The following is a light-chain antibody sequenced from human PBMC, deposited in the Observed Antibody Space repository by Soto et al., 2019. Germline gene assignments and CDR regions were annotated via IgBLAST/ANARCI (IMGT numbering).Light chain of an antibody. V-gene: IGKV3D-20*01. CDR3: QQYGSSPPIT. J-gene: IGKJ5*01. CDR1: QSVSSRY. Sequence: IVLTQSPATLSLSPGERATLSCGASQSVSSRYLAWYQQKPGLAPRLLIYDASSRATGIPDRFSGSGSGTDFTLSISRLEPEDFAVYYCQQYGSSPPITFGQGTRLEIK. CDR2: DAS.